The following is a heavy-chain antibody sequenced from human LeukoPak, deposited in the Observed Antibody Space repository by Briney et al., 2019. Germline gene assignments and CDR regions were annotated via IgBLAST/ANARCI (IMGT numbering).Heavy chain of an antibody. CDR2: IKQDGGEK. V-gene: IGHV3-7*05. D-gene: IGHD3-10*01. J-gene: IGHJ5*02. CDR1: GFTFSSYW. CDR3: VRGSSGIVVRGIAWAWFDP. Sequence: GGSLRLSCAASGFTFSSYWVTWVRQAPGKGLEWVANIKQDGGEKYVDSVKGRFTISRDNAKNSLYLHMNSLRAEDTAIYFCVRGSSGIVVRGIAWAWFDPWGQGTLVTVSS.